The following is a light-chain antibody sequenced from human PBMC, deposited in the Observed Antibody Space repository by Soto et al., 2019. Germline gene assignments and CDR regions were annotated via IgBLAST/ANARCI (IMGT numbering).Light chain of an antibody. CDR1: NIGSKS. J-gene: IGLJ2*01. CDR3: NLWDIRSDQAV. Sequence: SYQLTQAPSVSVARGQTSRITCGGNNIGSKSVHWYRQKPGQAPVLVVSDDTDRPSGIPERFSGSKYANTANLTISGVEGGDEADYYCNLWDIRSDQAVFGGGTKVTVL. CDR2: DDT. V-gene: IGLV3-21*02.